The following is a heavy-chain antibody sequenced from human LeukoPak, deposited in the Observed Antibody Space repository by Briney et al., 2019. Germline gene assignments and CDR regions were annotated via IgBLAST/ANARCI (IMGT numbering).Heavy chain of an antibody. CDR2: INHSGST. J-gene: IGHJ4*02. V-gene: IGHV4-34*01. Sequence: SETLSLTCAVYGGSFSGYYWSWIRQPPGKGLEWTGEINHSGSTNYNPSLKSRVTISVDTSKNQFSLKLSSVTAADTAVYYCASGVSGTSIDYWGQGTLVTVSS. CDR1: GGSFSGYY. D-gene: IGHD1-14*01. CDR3: ASGVSGTSIDY.